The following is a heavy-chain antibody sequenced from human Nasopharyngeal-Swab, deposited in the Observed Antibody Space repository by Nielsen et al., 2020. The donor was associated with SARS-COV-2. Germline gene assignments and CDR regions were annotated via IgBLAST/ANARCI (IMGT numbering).Heavy chain of an antibody. V-gene: IGHV3-15*01. CDR3: TTSRIYYYDSSGHYAPWPLRQYYYYGMDV. Sequence: VRQAPGKGLEWVGRIKSKTDGGTTDYAAPVKGRFTISRDDSKNTLYLQMNSLKTEDTAVYYCTTSRIYYYDSSGHYAPWPLRQYYYYGMDVWGQGTTVTVSS. D-gene: IGHD3-22*01. CDR2: IKSKTDGGTT. J-gene: IGHJ6*02.